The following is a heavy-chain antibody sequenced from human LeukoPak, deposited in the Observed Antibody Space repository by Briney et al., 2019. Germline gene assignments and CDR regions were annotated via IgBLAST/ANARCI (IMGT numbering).Heavy chain of an antibody. CDR1: GFTFSSYE. D-gene: IGHD5-24*01. J-gene: IGHJ6*03. Sequence: LRLSCAASGFTFSSYEMSWVRQPPGKGLEWIGSISYSGNTYYQSSHKSRVTISLDTSKNQFSLKLRSVTAADTAVYYCARGRRDGYSYYYMDVWGKGTTVTISS. V-gene: IGHV4-39*01. CDR3: ARGRRDGYSYYYMDV. CDR2: ISYSGNT.